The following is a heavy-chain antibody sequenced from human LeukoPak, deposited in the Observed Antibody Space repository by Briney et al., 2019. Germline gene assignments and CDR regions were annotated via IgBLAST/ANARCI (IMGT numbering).Heavy chain of an antibody. D-gene: IGHD2-2*02. CDR3: ATISTYAGYYYMDG. CDR1: GYTFTSYG. V-gene: IGHV1-18*01. CDR2: ISAYNGNT. Sequence: ASVKVSCKASGYTFTSYGISWVRQAPGQGLEWMGWISAYNGNTNYAQKLQGRVTMTTDTSTSTAYMEPRRLRSDDTAVYYCATISTYAGYYYMDGWGKGTTVTVSS. J-gene: IGHJ6*03.